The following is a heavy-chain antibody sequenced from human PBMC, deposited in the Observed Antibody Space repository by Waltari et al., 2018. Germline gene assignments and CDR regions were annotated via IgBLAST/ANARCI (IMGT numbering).Heavy chain of an antibody. CDR3: ARADRGPRFTSGSSATPDWGP. CDR1: GGSFSGFY. V-gene: IGHV4-34*01. J-gene: IGHJ5*02. Sequence: QVQLQQWGAGLLKPSETLSLTCAVYGGSFSGFYWNWIRQPPGKGLEWIGEINHSGSTNSTPARKSRVTIALDTSRNHFSLKLSSVTAADTAVYYCARADRGPRFTSGSSATPDWGPWGQGTLVTVSS. CDR2: INHSGST. D-gene: IGHD1-26*01.